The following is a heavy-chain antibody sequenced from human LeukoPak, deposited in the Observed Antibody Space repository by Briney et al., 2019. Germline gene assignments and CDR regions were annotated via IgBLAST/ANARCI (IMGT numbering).Heavy chain of an antibody. V-gene: IGHV4-61*01. D-gene: IGHD3-22*01. CDR3: ARDQRPHYYDSSGYYDAFDI. Sequence: SETLSLTCTVSGGSVSSGSYYWSWIRQPPGKGLEWIGYIYYSGSTNYNPSLKSRVTISVDTSKNQFSLKLSSVTAADTAVYYCARDQRPHYYDSSGYYDAFDIWGQGTMVTVSS. J-gene: IGHJ3*02. CDR2: IYYSGST. CDR1: GGSVSSGSYY.